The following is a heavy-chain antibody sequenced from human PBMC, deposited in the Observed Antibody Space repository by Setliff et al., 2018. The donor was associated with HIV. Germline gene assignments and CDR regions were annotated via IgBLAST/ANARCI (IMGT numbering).Heavy chain of an antibody. CDR1: GGSFSGYY. D-gene: IGHD5-18*01. Sequence: PSETLSLTCAVYGGSFSGYYWSWIRQPPGKGLEWIGEINHSGSTNYNPSLKSRVTISGDTSKNQFSLKLSSVTVADTAVYYCRVGETAVDDLVYFDYWGQGTLVTVSS. J-gene: IGHJ4*02. CDR2: INHSGST. CDR3: RVGETAVDDLVYFDY. V-gene: IGHV4-34*01.